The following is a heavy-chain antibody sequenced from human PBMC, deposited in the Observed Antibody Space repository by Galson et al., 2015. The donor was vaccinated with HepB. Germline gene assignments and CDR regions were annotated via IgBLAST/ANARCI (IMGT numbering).Heavy chain of an antibody. V-gene: IGHV1-3*01. CDR1: GYTLTSYA. CDR3: ARAETGGIAVAGAIDAFDI. CDR2: INAGNGNT. J-gene: IGHJ3*02. Sequence: SVKVSCKASGYTLTSYAMHWVRQAPGQRLEWMGWINAGNGNTKYSQKFQGRVTITRDTSASTAYMELSSLRSEDTAVYYCARAETGGIAVAGAIDAFDIWGQGTMVTVSS. D-gene: IGHD6-19*01.